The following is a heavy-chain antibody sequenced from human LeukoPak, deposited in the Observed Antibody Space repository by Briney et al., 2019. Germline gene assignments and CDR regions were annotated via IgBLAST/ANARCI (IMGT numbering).Heavy chain of an antibody. V-gene: IGHV3-74*01. J-gene: IGHJ4*02. Sequence: GGSLRLSCAASGFTFSSYWMHWVRQAPGKGLVWVSRINSDGSSTSYGDSVKGRFTISRDNAKNTLYLQMNSLRAEDTAVYYCATALTTVVTPAGYWGQGTLVTVSS. D-gene: IGHD4-23*01. CDR2: INSDGSST. CDR3: ATALTTVVTPAGY. CDR1: GFTFSSYW.